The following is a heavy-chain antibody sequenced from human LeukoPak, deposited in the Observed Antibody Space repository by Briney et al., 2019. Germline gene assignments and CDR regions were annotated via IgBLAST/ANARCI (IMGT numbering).Heavy chain of an antibody. CDR2: ISGSGGST. V-gene: IGHV3-23*01. CDR1: GFTFSSYA. J-gene: IGHJ4*02. CDR3: AKDPGRNVRFLEWLLSFDY. D-gene: IGHD3-3*01. Sequence: GGSLRLSCAASGFTFSSYAMSWVRQAPGKGLEWVSAISGSGGSTYYADSVKGRFTISRDNSKNTLYLQMNSLRAEDTAVYYCAKDPGRNVRFLEWLLSFDYWGQGTLVTVSS.